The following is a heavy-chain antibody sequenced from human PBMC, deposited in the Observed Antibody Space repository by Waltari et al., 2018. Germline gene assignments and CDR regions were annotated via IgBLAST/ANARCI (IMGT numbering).Heavy chain of an antibody. CDR3: ARGDGGSGLGASDI. CDR1: GFTFTNNG. D-gene: IGHD3-3*01. V-gene: IGHV3-33*01. J-gene: IGHJ3*02. Sequence: QVQLVESGGGVVQSGRSLRLSCVGSGFTFTNNGMNWVRQAPGKGFGWVAVRWYDGSNKNYVDSGKGRFTISRDNSKNTMYLEMNRLRAEDTAVYFCARGDGGSGLGASDIWGQGTMVTVSS. CDR2: RWYDGSNK.